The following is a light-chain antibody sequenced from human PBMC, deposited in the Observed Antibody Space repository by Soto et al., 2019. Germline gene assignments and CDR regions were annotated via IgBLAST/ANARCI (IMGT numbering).Light chain of an antibody. CDR1: QSVGSN. CDR3: QQYNNWPLT. J-gene: IGKJ4*01. Sequence: EIVLTQSPDTLSLSPGERATLSCRASQSVGSNYLAWYQQKPGQAPRLLIYGASTRATGIPARFSGSGSGTEFTLTISSLQSEDFAVYYCQQYNNWPLTFGGGTKVEIK. CDR2: GAS. V-gene: IGKV3-15*01.